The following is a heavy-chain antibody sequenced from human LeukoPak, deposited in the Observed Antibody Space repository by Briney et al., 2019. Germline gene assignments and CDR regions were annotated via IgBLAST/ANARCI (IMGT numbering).Heavy chain of an antibody. CDR3: ARIGSGYYYVT. Sequence: SGTLTLTCAVYGGSFSGYYWSWIRQPPGKGLEWIGEINHSGSTNYNPSLKSRVTISVDTSKNQFSLKLSSVTAADTAVYYCARIGSGYYYVTWGQGTLVTVSS. CDR2: INHSGST. V-gene: IGHV4-34*01. J-gene: IGHJ5*02. D-gene: IGHD3-22*01. CDR1: GGSFSGYY.